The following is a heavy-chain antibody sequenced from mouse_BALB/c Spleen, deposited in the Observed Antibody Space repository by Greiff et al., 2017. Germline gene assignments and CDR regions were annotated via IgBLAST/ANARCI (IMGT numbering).Heavy chain of an antibody. Sequence: VKVVESGPGLVAPSQSLSITCTVSGFSLTSYGVHWVRQPPGKGLEWLGVIWAGGSTNYNSALMSRLSISKDNSKSQVFLKMNSLQTDDTAMYYCARDLTGTAYWGQGTLVTVSA. CDR3: ARDLTGTAY. CDR1: GFSLTSYG. CDR2: IWAGGST. J-gene: IGHJ3*01. V-gene: IGHV2-9*02. D-gene: IGHD4-1*01.